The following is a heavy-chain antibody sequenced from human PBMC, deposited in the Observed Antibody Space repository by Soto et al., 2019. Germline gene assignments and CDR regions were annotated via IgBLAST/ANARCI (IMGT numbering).Heavy chain of an antibody. Sequence: QVQLVESGGGVVQPGTSLRLSCAASGFTFKTHAMHWVRQAPCKGLEWMSVIAYDGNEKFYADSVKGRFTISRDNSKNELYLKINTLRNEDTAVYYCGKDVGDYVPYYYGVDVWGQGTTVTVSS. CDR1: GFTFKTHA. CDR3: GKDVGDYVPYYYGVDV. D-gene: IGHD1-26*01. V-gene: IGHV3-30*18. CDR2: IAYDGNEK. J-gene: IGHJ6*02.